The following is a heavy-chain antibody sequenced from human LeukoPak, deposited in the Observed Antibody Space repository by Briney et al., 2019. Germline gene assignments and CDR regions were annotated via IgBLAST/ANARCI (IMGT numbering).Heavy chain of an antibody. V-gene: IGHV3-30*04. D-gene: IGHD5-18*01. Sequence: GGSLRLSCVASGFTFSSYAMHWVRQAPGKGLEWVAVVSYDGSNKYYADSMKGRFTISRDNAKNTLFLQMNSLRPEDTAVYYCARDQRGYSYVSGDYWGQGTLLTVSS. CDR3: ARDQRGYSYVSGDY. CDR1: GFTFSSYA. J-gene: IGHJ4*02. CDR2: VSYDGSNK.